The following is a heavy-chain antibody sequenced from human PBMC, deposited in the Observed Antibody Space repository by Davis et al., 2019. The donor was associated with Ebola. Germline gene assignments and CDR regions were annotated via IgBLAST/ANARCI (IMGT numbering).Heavy chain of an antibody. Sequence: GESLKISCAASGFSFSSYAMHWVRQAPGKGLEWVAVISYDGSSKDYADSVKGRFTISRDNSKNTLYLQMNSLRAEDTAVYYCAKGDRYSYGYAYWGQGTLVTVSS. CDR1: GFSFSSYA. CDR2: ISYDGSSK. D-gene: IGHD5-18*01. CDR3: AKGDRYSYGYAY. V-gene: IGHV3-30-3*01. J-gene: IGHJ4*02.